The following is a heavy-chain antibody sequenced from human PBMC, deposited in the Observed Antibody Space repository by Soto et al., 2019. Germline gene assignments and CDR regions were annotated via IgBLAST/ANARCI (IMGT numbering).Heavy chain of an antibody. Sequence: QVQLVESGGGVVQPGRSLRLSCAASGFTFSSYAMHWVRQAPGKGLEWVAVISYDGSNKYYADSVKGRFTISRDNSKNTLYLQMNSLRAEDTAVYYCARGGGVVTPLGAFDIWGQGTMVTVSS. V-gene: IGHV3-30-3*01. CDR2: ISYDGSNK. D-gene: IGHD2-21*02. CDR3: ARGGGVVTPLGAFDI. CDR1: GFTFSSYA. J-gene: IGHJ3*02.